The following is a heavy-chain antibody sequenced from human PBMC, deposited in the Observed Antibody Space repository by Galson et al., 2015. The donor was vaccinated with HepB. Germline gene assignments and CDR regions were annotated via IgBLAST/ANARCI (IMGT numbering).Heavy chain of an antibody. V-gene: IGHV3-7*03. Sequence: SLRLSCAASGFTFSDYWMTWVRQAPGKGLEWVANIKQDGNEKYYVDSLKGRFVISRDNAKNSVYLQVNSLRVEDTAMYYCARDFSSNWPNTKDAFDVWGQGTIVTVSS. J-gene: IGHJ3*01. CDR2: IKQDGNEK. D-gene: IGHD6-13*01. CDR3: ARDFSSNWPNTKDAFDV. CDR1: GFTFSDYW.